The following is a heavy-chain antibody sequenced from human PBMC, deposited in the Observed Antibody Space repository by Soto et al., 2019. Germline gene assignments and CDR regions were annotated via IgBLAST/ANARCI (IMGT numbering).Heavy chain of an antibody. CDR3: VGDQHSFVF. Sequence: QVQLVESGGGVVQPGRSLRLSCAASGFPFTSYGMHWVREGPDKGLEWVAIISYDGSDKYYADSVKGRFTISRDNSKNSLYLRMNSVSSEDAGLYSYVGDQHSFVFLGQETLVIVS. V-gene: IGHV3-30*03. J-gene: IGHJ4*02. CDR2: ISYDGSDK. CDR1: GFPFTSYG. D-gene: IGHD4-17*01.